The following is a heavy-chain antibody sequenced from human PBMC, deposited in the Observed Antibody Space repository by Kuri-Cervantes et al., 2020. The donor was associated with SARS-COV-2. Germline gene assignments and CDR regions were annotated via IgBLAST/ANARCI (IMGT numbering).Heavy chain of an antibody. Sequence: GESLKISCAASGFTFSDHYMDWVRQAPGKGLEWVGRTRNKANSYTTEYAASVKGRFTISRDDSKNSLYLQMNSLRAEDTAVYYCAGDCSGGSSHFDYWGQGTLVTVSS. CDR3: AGDCSGGSSHFDY. D-gene: IGHD2-15*01. V-gene: IGHV3-72*01. J-gene: IGHJ4*02. CDR2: TRNKANSYTT. CDR1: GFTFSDHY.